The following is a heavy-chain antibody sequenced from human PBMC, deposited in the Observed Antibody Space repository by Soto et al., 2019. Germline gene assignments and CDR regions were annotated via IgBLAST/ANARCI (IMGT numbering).Heavy chain of an antibody. V-gene: IGHV6-1*01. CDR1: VGSVCSYSST. J-gene: IGHJ6*01. D-gene: IGHD5-18*01. CDR2: TYYRSKWYN. Sequence: SHTVSRTDASCVGSVCSYSSTWNCIRQSPSRGLEWLGRTYYRSKWYNDYAVSVKSRITINPDTSKNQFSLQLNSVTPEDTVLYYCARVQPVTSMDFLRQGTTVTSPQ. CDR3: ARVQPVTSMDF.